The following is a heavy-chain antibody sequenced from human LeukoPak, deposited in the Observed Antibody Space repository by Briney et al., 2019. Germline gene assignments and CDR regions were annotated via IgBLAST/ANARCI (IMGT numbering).Heavy chain of an antibody. V-gene: IGHV4-61*02. CDR1: GGSISSGSYY. CDR3: ARGPPDCSSTSCYAFDAFDI. CDR2: IYASGNT. D-gene: IGHD2-2*01. J-gene: IGHJ3*02. Sequence: PSETLSLTCTVSGGSISSGSYYWNWIRQPAGKGLEWIGRIYASGNTNYNPSLKSRVTISVDTSKNQFSLKLSSVTAADTAVYYCARGPPDCSSTSCYAFDAFDIWGQGTMVTVSS.